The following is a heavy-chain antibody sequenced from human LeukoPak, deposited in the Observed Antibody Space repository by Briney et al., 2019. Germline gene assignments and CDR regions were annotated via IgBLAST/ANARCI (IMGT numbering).Heavy chain of an antibody. CDR2: SSWIEGHT. J-gene: IGHJ4*02. CDR1: GFNFDDFA. D-gene: IGHD6-25*01. V-gene: IGHV3-43*01. CDR3: VRSRAASLGYFDF. Sequence: GGSLRLSCAVSGFNFDDFALHWVRQVPGKGLQWVAFSSWIEGHTDYLDSVKGRFTISRDNSKNSLTSQMNSLRTEDSALYYCVRSRAASLGYFDFWGRGTLVTVSS.